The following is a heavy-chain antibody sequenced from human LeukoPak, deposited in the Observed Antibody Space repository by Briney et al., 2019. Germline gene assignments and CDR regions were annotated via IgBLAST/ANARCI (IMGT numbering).Heavy chain of an antibody. CDR2: ISWNSGSI. Sequence: SGGSLRLSCVASGFTFDDNAMHWVRQAPGKGLEWVSGISWNSGSIAYADSVKGRFTISRDNAKKSLYLQMNSLRAEDMAFYYCAKANGYSNPYYSDYWGQGILVTVSS. CDR1: GFTFDDNA. D-gene: IGHD4-11*01. J-gene: IGHJ4*02. V-gene: IGHV3-9*03. CDR3: AKANGYSNPYYSDY.